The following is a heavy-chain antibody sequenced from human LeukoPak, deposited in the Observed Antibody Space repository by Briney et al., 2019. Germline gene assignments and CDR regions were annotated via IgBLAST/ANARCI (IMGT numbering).Heavy chain of an antibody. J-gene: IGHJ4*02. Sequence: GGSLRLSCAASGFTFSSYSMHWVRQAPGKGLEWVAVIPYDGSNKYYADSVKGRFTISRDNSKNTLYLQMNSLRAEDTAVYYCAKGIVVVVAATDYFDYWGQGTLVTVSS. CDR3: AKGIVVVVAATDYFDY. CDR1: GFTFSSYS. V-gene: IGHV3-30-3*01. D-gene: IGHD2-15*01. CDR2: IPYDGSNK.